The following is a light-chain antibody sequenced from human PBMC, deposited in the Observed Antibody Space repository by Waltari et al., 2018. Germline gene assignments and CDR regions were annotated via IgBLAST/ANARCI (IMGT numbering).Light chain of an antibody. Sequence: EIVLPQSPGTLSLSPGERATLSCRASQSVASNYLAWYQQKPGQAPRLLMYTASSRASGIPDRFSGSGSGTDFTLTISRLEPEDFAVYYCQQYGTSPLTFGGGTRVDLK. CDR3: QQYGTSPLT. V-gene: IGKV3-20*01. CDR1: QSVASNY. J-gene: IGKJ4*01. CDR2: TAS.